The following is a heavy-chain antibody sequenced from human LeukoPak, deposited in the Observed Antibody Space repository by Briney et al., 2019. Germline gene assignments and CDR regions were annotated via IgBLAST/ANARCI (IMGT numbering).Heavy chain of an antibody. D-gene: IGHD3-22*01. CDR3: ARDLGLSMIVVENAFDI. Sequence: GGSLRLSCAASGFTFSSYAMSWVRQAPGKGLEWVSSISSSSSYIYYADSVKGRFTISRDNAKNSLYLQMNSLRAEDTAVYYCARDLGLSMIVVENAFDIWGQGTMVTVSS. V-gene: IGHV3-21*01. J-gene: IGHJ3*02. CDR2: ISSSSSYI. CDR1: GFTFSSYA.